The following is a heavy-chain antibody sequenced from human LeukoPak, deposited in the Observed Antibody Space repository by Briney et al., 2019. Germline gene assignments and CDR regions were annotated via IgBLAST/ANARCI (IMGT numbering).Heavy chain of an antibody. D-gene: IGHD3-10*01. CDR3: AREYYGSGSYYNQIDY. J-gene: IGHJ4*02. V-gene: IGHV3-30*03. CDR1: GFTFSSYG. CDR2: ITYDGSYK. Sequence: GRSLRLSCAASGFTFSSYGMHWVRQAPGKGLEWVAVITYDGSYKYYADSVKGRFTISRDNAKNSLYLQMNSLRAEDTAVYYCAREYYGSGSYYNQIDYWGQGTLVTVSS.